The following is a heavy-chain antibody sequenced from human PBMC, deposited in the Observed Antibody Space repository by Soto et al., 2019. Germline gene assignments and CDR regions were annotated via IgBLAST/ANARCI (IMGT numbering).Heavy chain of an antibody. CDR2: IYSGGST. J-gene: IGHJ6*02. V-gene: IGHV3-53*01. D-gene: IGHD6-19*01. CDR1: GFTVSSNY. CDR3: ASAVRAGPVYYYGMDV. Sequence: PGGSLRLSCAASGFTVSSNYMSWVRQAPGKGLEWVSVIYSGGSTYYADSVKGRFTISRDNSKNTLYLQMNSLRAEDTAVYYCASAVRAGPVYYYGMDVWGHGTTVTVS.